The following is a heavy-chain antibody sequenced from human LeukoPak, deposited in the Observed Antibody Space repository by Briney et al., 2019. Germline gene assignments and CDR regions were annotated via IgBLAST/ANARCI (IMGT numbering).Heavy chain of an antibody. CDR1: GFTFKNYV. J-gene: IGHJ4*02. V-gene: IGHV3-23*01. D-gene: IGHD1-26*01. CDR3: AKDLGWELPAEAY. Sequence: PGGSLRLSCVASGFTFKNYVMNWVRQAPGKGLEWLATIYGSGVSISYAGSVKGRFTISRDSSNNTLYPQMNSLRAEDTAMYYCAKDLGWELPAEAYWGQGILVTVSS. CDR2: IYGSGVSI.